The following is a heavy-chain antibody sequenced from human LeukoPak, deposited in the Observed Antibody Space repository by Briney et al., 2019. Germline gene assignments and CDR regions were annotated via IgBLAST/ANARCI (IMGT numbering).Heavy chain of an antibody. Sequence: SETLSLTCAVYGGSFSGYYWSWIRQPPGKGLEWIGEINHSGSTSYNPSLKSRVTISVDTSKNQFSLKLSSVTAADTAVYYCARHQANCVWGSYRPHRFDYWGQGTLVTVSS. J-gene: IGHJ4*02. V-gene: IGHV4-34*01. CDR2: INHSGST. D-gene: IGHD3-16*02. CDR3: ARHQANCVWGSYRPHRFDY. CDR1: GGSFSGYY.